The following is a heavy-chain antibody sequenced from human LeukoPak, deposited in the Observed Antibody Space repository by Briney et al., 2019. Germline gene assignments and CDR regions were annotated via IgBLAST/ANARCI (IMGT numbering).Heavy chain of an antibody. CDR3: ARHGTISSESYFDY. CDR2: IHNSGRT. Sequence: NTSETLSLTCSVSGGSVSSYYWSWIRQSPGKGLEWIGYIHNSGRTNYNPSLKSRVTGFADTSKNQVSLRLSSVTAADTAVYYCARHGTISSESYFDYWGQGALVTVSS. CDR1: GGSVSSYY. V-gene: IGHV4-59*08. D-gene: IGHD1-14*01. J-gene: IGHJ4*02.